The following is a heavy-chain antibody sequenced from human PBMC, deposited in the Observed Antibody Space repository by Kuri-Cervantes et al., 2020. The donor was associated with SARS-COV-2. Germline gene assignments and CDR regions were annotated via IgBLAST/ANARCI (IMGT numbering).Heavy chain of an antibody. CDR1: GFTFSSYG. V-gene: IGHV3-30*02. Sequence: GESLKISCAASGFTFSSYGMHWVRQAPGKGLEWVAFIRYDGSNKYYADSVKGRFTISRDNSKNTLYLQMNGLRAEDTAVYYCAKDRAPQYYYDSSGHYPDYCGQGTLVVASS. CDR3: AKDRAPQYYYDSSGHYPDY. CDR2: IRYDGSNK. D-gene: IGHD3-22*01. J-gene: IGHJ4*02.